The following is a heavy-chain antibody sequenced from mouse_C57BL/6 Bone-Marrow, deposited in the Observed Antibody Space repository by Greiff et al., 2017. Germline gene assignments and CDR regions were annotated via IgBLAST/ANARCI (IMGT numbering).Heavy chain of an antibody. V-gene: IGHV1-61*01. CDR1: GYTFTSYW. Sequence: VQLQQPGAELVRPGSSVKLSCKASGYTFTSYWMDWVKQRPGQGLEWIGNIYPSDSETHYNQKFKDKATLTVDKSSSTAYMQLSSLTSEDSAVYYCARDYSTYDYWGQGTTLPVSS. CDR2: IYPSDSET. CDR3: ARDYSTYDY. D-gene: IGHD2-5*01. J-gene: IGHJ2*01.